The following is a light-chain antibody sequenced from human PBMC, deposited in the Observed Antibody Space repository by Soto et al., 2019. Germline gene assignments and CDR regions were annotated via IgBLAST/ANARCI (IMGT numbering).Light chain of an antibody. CDR1: SSDVGGYNY. CDR2: AVT. CDR3: CSYAGGYSVV. Sequence: QSALTQPRSVSGSPGLSVTISCTGSSSDVGGYNYVSWYQHHPGKAPKLMIYAVTKRPSGVPDRFSGSKSGNTASLTISGLQAEDEADYYCCSYAGGYSVVFGGGTKLTVL. V-gene: IGLV2-11*01. J-gene: IGLJ2*01.